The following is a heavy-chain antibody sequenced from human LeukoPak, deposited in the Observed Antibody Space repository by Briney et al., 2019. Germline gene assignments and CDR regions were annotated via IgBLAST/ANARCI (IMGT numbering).Heavy chain of an antibody. CDR1: GYTFSDYY. J-gene: IGHJ4*02. CDR3: ARPSYCGAGCYYYFDY. Sequence: ASAKVSCKASGYTFSDYYIHWLRQAPGQGLEWMGWIKPNGGVTNYARNFQGRITMTRDTSISTAFMELSRLRSDDTAVYYCARPSYCGAGCYYYFDYWGQGTLVTVSS. CDR2: IKPNGGVT. V-gene: IGHV1-2*02. D-gene: IGHD2-21*02.